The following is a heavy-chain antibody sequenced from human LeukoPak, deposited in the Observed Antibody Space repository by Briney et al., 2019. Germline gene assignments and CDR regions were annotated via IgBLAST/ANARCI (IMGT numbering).Heavy chain of an antibody. CDR3: ARAVQLERPPPLIGYYYMDV. J-gene: IGHJ6*03. CDR1: GYSISSGYY. CDR2: IYHSGST. D-gene: IGHD1-1*01. V-gene: IGHV4-38-2*02. Sequence: SETLSLTCTVSGYSISSGYYWGWIRQPPGKGLEWIGSIYHSGSTYCNPSLKSRVTISVDTSKNQFSLKLRSVTAADTAVYYCARAVQLERPPPLIGYYYMDVWGKGTTVTVSS.